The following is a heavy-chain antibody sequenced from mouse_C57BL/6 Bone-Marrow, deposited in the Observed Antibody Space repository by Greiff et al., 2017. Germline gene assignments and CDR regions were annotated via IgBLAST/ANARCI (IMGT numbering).Heavy chain of an antibody. V-gene: IGHV1-59*01. CDR2: IDPSDSYT. Sequence: VQLQQPGAELVRPGTSVKLSCKASGYTFTSYWMHWVKQRPGTGLEWIGVIDPSDSYTNYNQKFKGKATLTVDTSSSTAYMQLSSLTSEDSAVYYCARGESFAYWGQGTLVTVSA. J-gene: IGHJ3*01. CDR3: ARGESFAY. CDR1: GYTFTSYW.